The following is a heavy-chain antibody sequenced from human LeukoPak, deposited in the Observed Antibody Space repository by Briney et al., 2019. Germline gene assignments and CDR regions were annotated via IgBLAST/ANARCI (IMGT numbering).Heavy chain of an antibody. D-gene: IGHD2-21*02. V-gene: IGHV4-4*07. CDR1: GGSISSYF. CDR2: IYTSGST. J-gene: IGHJ6*02. Sequence: SETLSLTCTVSGGSISSYFWTWIRQPAGKGLEWIGHIYTSGSTKYNPSLKSRVTMSVDTSKNQFSLKLNSVTAADTALYYCARERCGGDCYYYFNGMDVWGQGTPVTVSS. CDR3: ARERCGGDCYYYFNGMDV.